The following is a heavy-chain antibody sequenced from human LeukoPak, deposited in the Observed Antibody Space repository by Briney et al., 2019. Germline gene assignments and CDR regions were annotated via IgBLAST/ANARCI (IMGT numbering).Heavy chain of an antibody. CDR1: GYTFTGYY. J-gene: IGHJ4*02. V-gene: IGHV1-46*01. CDR3: ARAGGYYDSSGYYDY. D-gene: IGHD3-22*01. CDR2: INPSGGST. Sequence: VASVKVSCKASGYTFTGYYMHWVRQAPGQGLEWMGIINPSGGSTSYAQKFQGRVTMTRDTSTSTVYMELSSLRSEDTAVYYCARAGGYYDSSGYYDYWGQGTLVTVSS.